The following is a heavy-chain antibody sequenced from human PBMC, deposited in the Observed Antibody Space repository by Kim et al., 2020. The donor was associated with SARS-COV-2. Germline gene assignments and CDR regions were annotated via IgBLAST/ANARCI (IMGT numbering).Heavy chain of an antibody. D-gene: IGHD1-1*01. Sequence: GGSLRLSCAASGFTFSSYSMNWVRQAPGKGLEWVSSISSSSSYIYYADSVKGRFTISRDNAKNSLYLQMNSLRAEDTAVYYCASETGPSPLRDYWGQGTLVTVSS. CDR2: ISSSSSYI. J-gene: IGHJ4*02. V-gene: IGHV3-21*01. CDR1: GFTFSSYS. CDR3: ASETGPSPLRDY.